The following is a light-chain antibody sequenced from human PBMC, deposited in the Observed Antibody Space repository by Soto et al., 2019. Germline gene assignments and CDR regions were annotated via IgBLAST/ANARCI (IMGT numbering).Light chain of an antibody. CDR2: DAS. V-gene: IGKV3-11*01. CDR1: QSVSSY. Sequence: EIVLTQSPATLSLSPGERATLSFRASQSVSSYLAWYQQKPGQAPRLLIYDASNRATGIPARFSGSGSGTDFTLTISSLRPEDFGVYYCQQYRSWPRTFGQGTKVDIK. CDR3: QQYRSWPRT. J-gene: IGKJ1*01.